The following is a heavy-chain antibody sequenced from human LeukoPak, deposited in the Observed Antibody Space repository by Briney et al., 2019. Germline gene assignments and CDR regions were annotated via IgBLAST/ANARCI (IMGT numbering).Heavy chain of an antibody. CDR3: ARGIAEPYSFDS. V-gene: IGHV4-4*07. CDR2: IYSTGST. Sequence: PSETLSLTCTVSGGSINFYYWSWIRQPAGKGLEWIGRIYSTGSTNYSPSLKSRVTMSVDKSKNQFSLNLSSVTAADTAVYYCARGIAEPYSFDSWGQGTLVTVSS. J-gene: IGHJ4*02. CDR1: GGSINFYY. D-gene: IGHD6-13*01.